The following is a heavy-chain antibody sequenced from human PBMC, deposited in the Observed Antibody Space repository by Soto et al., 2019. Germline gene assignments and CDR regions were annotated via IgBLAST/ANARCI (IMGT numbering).Heavy chain of an antibody. CDR2: INHSGST. Sequence: PSETLSLTCAVYGGSFSGYYWSWIRRPPGKGLEWIGEINHSGSTNYNPSLKSRVTISVDTSKNQFSLKLSSVTAADTAVYYCARGRKVRYCSGGSCYSVYFDYWGQGTLVTVSS. J-gene: IGHJ4*02. CDR3: ARGRKVRYCSGGSCYSVYFDY. D-gene: IGHD2-15*01. V-gene: IGHV4-34*01. CDR1: GGSFSGYY.